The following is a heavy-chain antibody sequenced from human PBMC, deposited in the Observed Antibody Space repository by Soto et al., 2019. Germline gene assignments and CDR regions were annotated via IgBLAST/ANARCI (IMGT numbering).Heavy chain of an antibody. D-gene: IGHD2-21*01. CDR3: ARDANCGGDCYKNY. J-gene: IGHJ4*02. CDR2: ISSSGSTI. CDR1: GFTFSDYY. V-gene: IGHV3-11*01. Sequence: GGFLRLSCAASGFTFSDYYMSWIRQAPGKGLEWVSYISSSGSTIYYADSVKGRFTISRDNAKNSLYLQMNSLRAEDTAVYYCARDANCGGDCYKNYWGQGTLVTVSS.